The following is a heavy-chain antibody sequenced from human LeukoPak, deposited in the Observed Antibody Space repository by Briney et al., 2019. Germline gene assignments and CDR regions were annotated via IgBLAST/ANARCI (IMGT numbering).Heavy chain of an antibody. CDR1: GFTFSSYA. CDR2: ITGSGDDT. V-gene: IGHV3-23*01. J-gene: IGHJ4*02. Sequence: PGGSLRLSCAASGFTFSSYAMSWVRQAPGKGLEWVSSITGSGDDTYYADSVKGRFTISRDNSKNTLYLQMNSLRAGDTAVYYCANTDSGSSWAPGYWGQGTLVTVSS. CDR3: ANTDSGSSWAPGY. D-gene: IGHD2-15*01.